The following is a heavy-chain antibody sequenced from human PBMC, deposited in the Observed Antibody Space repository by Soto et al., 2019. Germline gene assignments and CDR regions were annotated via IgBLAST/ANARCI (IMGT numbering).Heavy chain of an antibody. CDR2: INTDGSDT. V-gene: IGHV3-74*01. J-gene: IGHJ3*02. D-gene: IGHD1-26*01. CDR3: AKNSGHHAFDI. Sequence: GGSLRLSCAASGFTFSSDWMHWVRQAPGKGLVWVSRINTDGSDTSYADSVKGRFTISRDNSKNTLYLQMNSLSVEDTAVYHCAKNSGHHAFDIWGQGTMVTVSS. CDR1: GFTFSSDW.